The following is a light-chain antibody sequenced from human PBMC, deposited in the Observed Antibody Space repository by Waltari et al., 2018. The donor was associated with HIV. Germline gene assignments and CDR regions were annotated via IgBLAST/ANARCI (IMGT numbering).Light chain of an antibody. J-gene: IGLJ2*01. CDR2: DAS. V-gene: IGLV2-14*03. CDR3: SSFSITSTLVV. CDR1: RSDIGGYNY. Sequence: QSALTQPASVSGSPGQSITIPSTGTRSDIGGYNYFPWYQQHPGKAPKLMIFDASNRPSGISNRFSGSKSGNTASLTISGLQADDEAHYFCSSFSITSTLVVFGGGTKLTVL.